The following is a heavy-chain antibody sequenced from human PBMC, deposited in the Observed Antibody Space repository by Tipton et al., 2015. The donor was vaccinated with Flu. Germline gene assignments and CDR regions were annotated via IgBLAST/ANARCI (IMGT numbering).Heavy chain of an antibody. CDR1: GFAFSGDW. Sequence: GSLRLSCVASGFAFSGDWMSWVRQAPGKGPEWVANINPDGGQKYYVDSVRGRFTISRDNTKNSLSLQMDSLRVEDTAMYYCARAGWGGYNSRAVWGQGTLVTVSS. CDR2: INPDGGQK. CDR3: ARAGWGGYNSRAV. D-gene: IGHD5-24*01. J-gene: IGHJ4*02. V-gene: IGHV3-7*03.